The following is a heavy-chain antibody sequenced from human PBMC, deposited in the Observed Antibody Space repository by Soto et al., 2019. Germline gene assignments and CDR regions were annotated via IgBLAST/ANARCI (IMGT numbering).Heavy chain of an antibody. CDR3: ASSRGYSYGYSHYYYYYMDV. J-gene: IGHJ6*03. Sequence: PSETLSLTCAVYGGSFSGYYWSWIRQPPGKELEWIGEINHSGSTNYNPSLKSRVTISVDTSKNQFSLKLSSVTAADTAVYYCASSRGYSYGYSHYYYYYMDVWGKGTTVTVSS. D-gene: IGHD5-18*01. V-gene: IGHV4-34*01. CDR2: INHSGST. CDR1: GGSFSGYY.